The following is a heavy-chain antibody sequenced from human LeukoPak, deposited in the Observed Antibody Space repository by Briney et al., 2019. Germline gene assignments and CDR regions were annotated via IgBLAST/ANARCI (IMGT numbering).Heavy chain of an antibody. CDR3: ARQGFSVGSSYYFAFDI. J-gene: IGHJ3*02. Sequence: SETLSLTCTVSGGSISNYYWSWIRQPPEKGLEWIGYIYYSGSTNYNPSLKSRVTMSVDTSKNQFSLKLNSVTAADTAVYYCARQGFSVGSSYYFAFDIWGQGTMVTVSS. V-gene: IGHV4-59*08. CDR1: GGSISNYY. D-gene: IGHD3-10*01. CDR2: IYYSGST.